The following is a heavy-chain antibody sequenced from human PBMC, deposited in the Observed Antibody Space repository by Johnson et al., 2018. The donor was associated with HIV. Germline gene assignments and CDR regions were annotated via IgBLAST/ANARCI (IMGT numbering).Heavy chain of an antibody. CDR3: ARVRLHSSGIDAFDI. Sequence: VQLVESGGGLVQPGGSLRLSCAASGFTFSSYAMHWVRQAPGKGLEYVSAISSNGGSTYYANSVKGRFTISRANSKNTLYLQMGSLRAEDMAVYYCARVRLHSSGIDAFDIWGQGTMVTVSS. CDR1: GFTFSSYA. D-gene: IGHD6-19*01. J-gene: IGHJ3*02. CDR2: ISSNGGST. V-gene: IGHV3-64*01.